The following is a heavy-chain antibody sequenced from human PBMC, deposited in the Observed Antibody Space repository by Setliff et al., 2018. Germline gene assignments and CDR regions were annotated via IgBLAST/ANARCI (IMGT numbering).Heavy chain of an antibody. CDR2: VNDDGSSA. J-gene: IGHJ4*02. Sequence: PGGSLRLSCAASGFTFSSYWMHWVRQDPGKGLVWVSRVNDDGSSAMYADSVKGRFTMSRDNAKNTLYLQMNSLRAEDTAVYYCARAYYYGSGSYRNWGQGTLVTVSS. D-gene: IGHD3-10*01. CDR1: GFTFSSYW. V-gene: IGHV3-74*03. CDR3: ARAYYYGSGSYRN.